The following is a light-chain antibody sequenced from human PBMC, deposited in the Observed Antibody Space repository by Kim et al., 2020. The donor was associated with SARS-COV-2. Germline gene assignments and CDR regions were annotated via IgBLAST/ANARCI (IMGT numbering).Light chain of an antibody. J-gene: IGLJ3*02. Sequence: GHGFTISCTRTNSDIGGYNYVSWYQQHPGKAPKLIIYDVTKRPSGVSDRFSGSKSGNTASLIISGLQADDEADYYCSSYTSSKTWVFGGGTQLTVL. CDR3: SSYTSSKTWV. CDR2: DVT. V-gene: IGLV2-14*03. CDR1: NSDIGGYNY.